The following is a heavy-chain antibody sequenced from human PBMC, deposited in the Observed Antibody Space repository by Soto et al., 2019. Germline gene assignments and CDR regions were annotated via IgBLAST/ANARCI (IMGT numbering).Heavy chain of an antibody. J-gene: IGHJ6*02. CDR2: IIPIFGTP. CDR1: VGTFSSYA. V-gene: IGHV1-69*12. Sequence: QVQLVQSGAEVKKPGSSVKVSCKASVGTFSSYAISWVRQAPGQGLEWMGGIIPIFGTPNYAQKFQGRATIXAXXSTSTAYMELSSLRSEDTAVYYCAGTPDYYYGMDVWGQGTMVTVSS. CDR3: AGTPDYYYGMDV.